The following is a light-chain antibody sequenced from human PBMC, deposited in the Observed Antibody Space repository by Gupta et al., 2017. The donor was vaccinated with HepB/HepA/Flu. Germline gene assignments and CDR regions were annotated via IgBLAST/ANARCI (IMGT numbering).Light chain of an antibody. Sequence: DIQMTQSPSSLSASIGDRVTFTCRASQSISNYLNWYQEKPWKAPKLLIYAASSLQSGVPSRFSGSGDGTDFTLTISSRQPEDFAVYYCQQRYTNPSSWTFGQGTKVEAK. CDR3: QQRYTNPSSWT. CDR2: AAS. V-gene: IGKV1-39*01. CDR1: QSISNY. J-gene: IGKJ1*01.